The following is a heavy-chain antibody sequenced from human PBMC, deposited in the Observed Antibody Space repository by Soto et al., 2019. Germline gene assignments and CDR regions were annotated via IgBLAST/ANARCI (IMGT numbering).Heavy chain of an antibody. CDR1: GGSVRSGNHF. CDR2: MYYTGVT. CDR3: ARGGDPLDYYGFDV. J-gene: IGHJ6*02. Sequence: QVQLQESGPGLLKASETLSLTCSVSGGSVRSGNHFWNWIRQPPGRGLEWLGYMYYTGVTNYNPSLKSRVSMSVDTSKDQFSLNLTSLTAADTAVYYCARGGDPLDYYGFDVWGQGTTVTVSS. V-gene: IGHV4-61*01.